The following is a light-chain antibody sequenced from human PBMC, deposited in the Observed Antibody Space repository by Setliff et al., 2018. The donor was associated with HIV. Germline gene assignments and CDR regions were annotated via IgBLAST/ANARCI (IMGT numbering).Light chain of an antibody. CDR2: DVN. Sequence: QSVLTQPASVSGSPGQSITISCTGTSTDVGGYDYVSWYQHHTGKAPKLIIFDVNNRPSGISNRFSGSKSGNTASLTISGLQAEDEGDYYCSSYTSSSSVFGGGTKGTV. CDR1: STDVGGYDY. J-gene: IGLJ2*01. CDR3: SSYTSSSSV. V-gene: IGLV2-14*01.